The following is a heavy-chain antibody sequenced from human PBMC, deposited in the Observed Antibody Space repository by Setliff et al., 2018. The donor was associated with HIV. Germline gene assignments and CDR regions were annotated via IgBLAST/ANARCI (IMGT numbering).Heavy chain of an antibody. Sequence: PSETLSLTCTVSGGSIRIYYWNWIRQPAGKGLEWIGRIHTSGNTNYNPSLKSRVTMSVDTSKNQFSLKLTSVTASDTAVYYCARAAAGNTGPFDLWGQGSPVTVSS. CDR2: IHTSGNT. J-gene: IGHJ4*02. V-gene: IGHV4-4*07. D-gene: IGHD4-17*01. CDR1: GGSIRIYY. CDR3: ARAAAGNTGPFDL.